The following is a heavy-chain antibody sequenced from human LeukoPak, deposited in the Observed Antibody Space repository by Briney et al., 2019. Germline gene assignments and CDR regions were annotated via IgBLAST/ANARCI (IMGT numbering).Heavy chain of an antibody. V-gene: IGHV4-30-2*01. CDR2: IYHSGST. CDR1: GGSISSGSYY. D-gene: IGHD3-22*01. J-gene: IGHJ4*02. CDR3: ARTQGYYESQYYFDH. Sequence: PSQTLSLTCTVSGGSISSGSYYWSWIRQPPGKGLEWIGYIYHSGSTYYNPSLKSRVTISVDRSKNHFSLKVNSVTAADTAVYYCARTQGYYESQYYFDHWGQGTLVTVSS.